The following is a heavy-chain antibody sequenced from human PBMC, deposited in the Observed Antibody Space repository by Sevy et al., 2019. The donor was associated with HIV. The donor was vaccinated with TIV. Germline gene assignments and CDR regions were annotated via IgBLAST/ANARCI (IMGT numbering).Heavy chain of an antibody. Sequence: GGSLRLSCAASGFPFSSYAMSWVRQAPGKGLEWVSVINGGGGGTYYAASVKGRFTISRDNSKNKLYLQMNSLRAEDTAVYYCAKDRVSGTYYTGDFDYWGQGTLVTVSS. D-gene: IGHD3-10*01. CDR3: AKDRVSGTYYTGDFDY. J-gene: IGHJ4*02. CDR1: GFPFSSYA. CDR2: INGGGGGT. V-gene: IGHV3-23*01.